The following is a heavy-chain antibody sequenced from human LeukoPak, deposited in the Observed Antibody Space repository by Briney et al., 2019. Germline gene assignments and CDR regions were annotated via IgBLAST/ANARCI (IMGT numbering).Heavy chain of an antibody. V-gene: IGHV1-8*01. J-gene: IGHJ4*02. CDR3: AREHSSSWDQFDY. Sequence: ASVKVSCKASGYTFTSYDIHWVRQATGQGLEWMGRMNPNRGDTDYAQKVQGRVTMTADTSTSTSYMELRSLRSDDTAVYYCAREHSSSWDQFDYWGQGTLVTVSS. D-gene: IGHD6-13*01. CDR2: MNPNRGDT. CDR1: GYTFTSYD.